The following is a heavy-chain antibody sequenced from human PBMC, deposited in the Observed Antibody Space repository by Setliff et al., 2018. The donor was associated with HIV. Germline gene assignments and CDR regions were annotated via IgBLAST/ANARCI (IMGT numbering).Heavy chain of an antibody. CDR3: AAVPWGHSSLIIDH. D-gene: IGHD3-16*01. CDR2: IGGHGSII. Sequence: GGSLRLSCAASGLIFSSYEMNWVRQAPGKGLEWISFIGGHGSIIHYADSVKGRFTISRDNAKDSVYLQMHSLRVEDTAVYYCAAVPWGHSSLIIDHWGQGTQVTVSS. V-gene: IGHV3-48*03. J-gene: IGHJ4*02. CDR1: GLIFSSYE.